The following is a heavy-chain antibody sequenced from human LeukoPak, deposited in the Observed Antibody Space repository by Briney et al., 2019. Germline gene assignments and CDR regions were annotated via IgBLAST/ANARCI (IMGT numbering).Heavy chain of an antibody. CDR3: AKGATWIQLWLLKSYFDY. V-gene: IGHV3-23*01. J-gene: IGHJ4*02. Sequence: PGGSLRLSCAASGFTFSSYAMSWVRQAPGKGLEWVSAISGSGGSTYYADSAKGRFTISRDNSKNTLYLQMNSLRAEDTAVYYCAKGATWIQLWLLKSYFDYWGQGTLVTVSS. D-gene: IGHD5-18*01. CDR1: GFTFSSYA. CDR2: ISGSGGST.